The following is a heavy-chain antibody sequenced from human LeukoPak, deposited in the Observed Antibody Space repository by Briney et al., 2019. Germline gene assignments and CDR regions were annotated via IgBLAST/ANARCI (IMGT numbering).Heavy chain of an antibody. CDR3: TRRGLVPAFDI. CDR1: GFTFSRYW. D-gene: IGHD2-2*01. CDR2: INGDGSST. J-gene: IGHJ3*02. Sequence: PGGSLRLSCAASGFTFSRYWMHWVRQAPGKGLVWVSRINGDGSSTTYADAVKGRFTISRDNAKNTLYLQMSSLRAEDTAVYYCTRRGLVPAFDIWGQGTVVTVAS. V-gene: IGHV3-74*01.